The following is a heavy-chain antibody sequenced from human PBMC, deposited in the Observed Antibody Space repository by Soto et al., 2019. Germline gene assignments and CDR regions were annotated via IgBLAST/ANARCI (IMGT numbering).Heavy chain of an antibody. Sequence: GGSLRLSCAASGFTFSSYGMHWVRQAPGKGLEWVAVIWYDGSNKYYADSVKGRFTISRDNSKNTLYLQMNSLRAEDTAVYYCARWAYWDDAFDIWGQGTMVTVSS. D-gene: IGHD2-8*02. CDR3: ARWAYWDDAFDI. CDR1: GFTFSSYG. J-gene: IGHJ3*02. CDR2: IWYDGSNK. V-gene: IGHV3-33*01.